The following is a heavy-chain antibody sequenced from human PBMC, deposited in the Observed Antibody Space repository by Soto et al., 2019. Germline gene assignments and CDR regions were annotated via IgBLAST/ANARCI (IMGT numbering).Heavy chain of an antibody. CDR1: GFTFSEYA. V-gene: IGHV3-23*01. Sequence: EAQLLESGGGLVQPGGSLRLSCAASGFTFSEYAMSWVRQAPGKGLEWVSVIGGDGGSPNYADSVKGRFTVSRDNSKSTLYLQMDSLRAEDTALYYCAKESINRNGIYDPFDIWGQGTMVTVSS. CDR3: AKESINRNGIYDPFDI. D-gene: IGHD3-3*02. J-gene: IGHJ3*02. CDR2: IGGDGGSP.